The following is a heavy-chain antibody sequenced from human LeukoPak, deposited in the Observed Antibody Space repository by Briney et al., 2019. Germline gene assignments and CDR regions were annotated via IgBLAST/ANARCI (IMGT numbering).Heavy chain of an antibody. D-gene: IGHD3-22*01. Sequence: ASVKVSCKASGYTFIGYYMHWVRQAPGQGLEWMGWINPNSGGTNYAQKFQGRVTMTRDTSISTAYMELSRLRSDDTAVYYCARGGLGHYDSSGYPDYWGQGTLVTVSS. V-gene: IGHV1-2*02. CDR1: GYTFIGYY. CDR3: ARGGLGHYDSSGYPDY. CDR2: INPNSGGT. J-gene: IGHJ4*02.